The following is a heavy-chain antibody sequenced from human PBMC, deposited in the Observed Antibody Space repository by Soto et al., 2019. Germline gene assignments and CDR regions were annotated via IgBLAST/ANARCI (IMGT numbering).Heavy chain of an antibody. D-gene: IGHD3-22*01. J-gene: IGHJ3*02. CDR1: GFTFSSYS. CDR2: ISSSSSYI. CDR3: ARWDDSYYYDSSGFVYDAFDI. Sequence: EVQLVESGGGLVQPGGSLRLSCAASGFTFSSYSMNWVRQAPGKGLEWVSSISSSSSYIYYADSVKGRFTISRDNAKNSLYLQMNSLRAEDTAVYYCARWDDSYYYDSSGFVYDAFDIWGQGTMVTVSS. V-gene: IGHV3-21*01.